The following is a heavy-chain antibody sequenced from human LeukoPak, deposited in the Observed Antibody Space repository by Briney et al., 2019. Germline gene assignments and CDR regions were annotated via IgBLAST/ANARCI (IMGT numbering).Heavy chain of an antibody. Sequence: GASVKVSCKASGYTFTSYYMHWVRQAPGQGLEWMGIINPSGGSTSYAQKFQGRVTMTRDMSTSTVYMELSSLRSEDTAVYYCARVGGPGIAVADGWLDPWGQGTLVTVSS. J-gene: IGHJ5*02. V-gene: IGHV1-46*01. CDR2: INPSGGST. D-gene: IGHD6-19*01. CDR1: GYTFTSYY. CDR3: ARVGGPGIAVADGWLDP.